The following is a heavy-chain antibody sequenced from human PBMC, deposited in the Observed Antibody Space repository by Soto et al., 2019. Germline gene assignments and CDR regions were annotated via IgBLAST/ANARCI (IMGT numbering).Heavy chain of an antibody. V-gene: IGHV4-34*01. D-gene: IGHD6-19*01. J-gene: IGHJ6*02. CDR3: GRGRGYSNAWGSYYSGMDV. CDR2: INHNGST. CDR1: GGSFSNYY. Sequence: PSETLSLTCAIYGGSFSNYYCNWIRQPPGKGLEWMGKINHNGSTNYSPSLKSRLTISVDTSKNQFSLKLISVTAADTAVYFCGRGRGYSNAWGSYYSGMDVWGQGTTVTVSS.